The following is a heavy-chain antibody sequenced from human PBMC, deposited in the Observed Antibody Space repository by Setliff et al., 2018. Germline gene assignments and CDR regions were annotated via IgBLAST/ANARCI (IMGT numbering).Heavy chain of an antibody. CDR2: INHSGST. CDR1: GGSFSGYY. D-gene: IGHD6-13*01. CDR3: ARGGRISYRPSTSWYILDY. J-gene: IGHJ4*02. Sequence: SETLSLTCAVYGGSFSGYYWSWIRQPPGKGLEWIGEINHSGSTNYNPSLKSRVTISVDTSKNQFSLKLSSVTAADTAVYYCARGGRISYRPSTSWYILDYWGQGALVTVSS. V-gene: IGHV4-34*01.